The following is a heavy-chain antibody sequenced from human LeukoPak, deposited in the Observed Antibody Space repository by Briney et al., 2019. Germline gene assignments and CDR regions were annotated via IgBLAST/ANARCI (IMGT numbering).Heavy chain of an antibody. V-gene: IGHV3-13*01. J-gene: IGHJ6*03. CDR2: IGTASDT. Sequence: GGSLRLSCAASGFTFGSFDMRWVRKPTGQGLEWVSTIGTASDTYYPGSVEGRFTLSRDNAKNSLYLQMNSLTAGDTAVYYCARGPPRGKYYYMDVWGKGTTVTVSS. D-gene: IGHD1-1*01. CDR1: GFTFGSFD. CDR3: ARGPPRGKYYYMDV.